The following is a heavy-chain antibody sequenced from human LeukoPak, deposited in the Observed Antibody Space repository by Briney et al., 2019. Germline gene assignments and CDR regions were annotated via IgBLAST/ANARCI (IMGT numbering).Heavy chain of an antibody. CDR3: ARLKDGAGTDY. Sequence: GGSLRLSCAASGFTFSSYAMSWVRQAPGKGLEWVSSISGSGAVTYHTDSVKGRFTFSRDNSRNTAYLQMNSLRAEDTAVYYCARLKDGAGTDYWGQGTLVTVSS. D-gene: IGHD1-1*01. CDR1: GFTFSSYA. J-gene: IGHJ4*02. CDR2: ISGSGAVT. V-gene: IGHV3-23*01.